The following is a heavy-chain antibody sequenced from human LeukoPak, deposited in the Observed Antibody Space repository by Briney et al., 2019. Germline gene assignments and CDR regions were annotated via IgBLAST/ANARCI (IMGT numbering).Heavy chain of an antibody. J-gene: IGHJ5*02. CDR3: ARDAAYCGGDCPRWFDP. Sequence: GGSLRLSCAASGFTFSGYWMHWVRQAPGKGLVWVSCINGDGSSTTYADSVKGRFTISRDNAKNTLYLEMNSLRAEDTAVYYCARDAAYCGGDCPRWFDPWGQGTLVTVSS. CDR1: GFTFSGYW. V-gene: IGHV3-74*01. CDR2: INGDGSST. D-gene: IGHD2-21*02.